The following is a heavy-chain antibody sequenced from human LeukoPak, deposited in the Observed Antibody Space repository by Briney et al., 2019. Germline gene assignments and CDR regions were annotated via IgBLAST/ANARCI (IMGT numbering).Heavy chain of an antibody. V-gene: IGHV1-69*04. J-gene: IGHJ4*02. CDR2: LIPIRCIS. Sequence: SVNDSCKATRGIFSSYAISWLRQAPGQGLDWMGRLIPIRCISNYVQKFQGRVTITTDKSTSTAYMEVRSLRSENTAVYFCARDGSTGDYWGQGTLVTVSS. CDR1: RGIFSSYA. D-gene: IGHD1-1*01. CDR3: ARDGSTGDY.